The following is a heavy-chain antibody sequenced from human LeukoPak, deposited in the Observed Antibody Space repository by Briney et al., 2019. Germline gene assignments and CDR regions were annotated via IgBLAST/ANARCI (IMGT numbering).Heavy chain of an antibody. CDR3: ARGPRIAAAARYYYYYMDV. J-gene: IGHJ6*03. V-gene: IGHV3-21*01. D-gene: IGHD6-13*01. CDR2: ISSSSSYI. Sequence: GGSLRLSCAASGFTFSSYSMNWVRQAPGKGLEWVSSISSSSSYIYYADSVKGRLTISRDNAKNSLYLQMNSLRAEDTAVCYCARGPRIAAAARYYYYYMDVWGKGTTVTVSS. CDR1: GFTFSSYS.